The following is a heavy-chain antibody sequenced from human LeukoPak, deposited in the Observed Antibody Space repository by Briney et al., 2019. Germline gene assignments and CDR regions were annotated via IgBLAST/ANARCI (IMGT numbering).Heavy chain of an antibody. V-gene: IGHV3-23*01. D-gene: IGHD7-27*01. J-gene: IGHJ4*02. CDR1: GFTFSSYT. CDR2: ITTSDGNT. Sequence: GGSLRLSCAASGFTFSSYTMSWVRQAPGKGLEWVSTITTSDGNTYYADSVKGRFTVSRDNSKNTLYLQMNSLRAEDTAVYYCAKDGGLWVSAHWGDSWGRGTLVSVSS. CDR3: AKDGGLWVSAHWGDS.